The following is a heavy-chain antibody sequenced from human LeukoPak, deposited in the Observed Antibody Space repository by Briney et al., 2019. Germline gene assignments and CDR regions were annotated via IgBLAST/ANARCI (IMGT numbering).Heavy chain of an antibody. V-gene: IGHV1-69*04. CDR2: IIPILGIA. CDR3: ARGPPVEMATIRGYYYGMDV. CDR1: GGTFSSYA. J-gene: IGHJ6*02. Sequence: PGASVKVSCKASGGTFSSYAISWVRQAPGQGLEWMGRIIPILGIANYAQKFQGRVTITADKSTSTAYMELSSLRSEDTAVYYCARGPPVEMATIRGYYYGMDVWGQGTTVTVSS. D-gene: IGHD5-24*01.